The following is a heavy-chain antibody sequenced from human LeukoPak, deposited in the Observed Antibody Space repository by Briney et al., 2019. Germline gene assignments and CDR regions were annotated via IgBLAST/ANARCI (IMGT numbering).Heavy chain of an antibody. Sequence: GGSLRLSCAASGFTFSSYWMSWVRQAPGKGLEWVANIKQDGSEKYHVDSVKGRFTISRDNAKHSLYLQMNSLRAEDTAVYYCARAHKLRYFDWLYNYWGQGTLVTVSS. J-gene: IGHJ4*02. D-gene: IGHD3-9*01. CDR3: ARAHKLRYFDWLYNY. V-gene: IGHV3-7*03. CDR2: IKQDGSEK. CDR1: GFTFSSYW.